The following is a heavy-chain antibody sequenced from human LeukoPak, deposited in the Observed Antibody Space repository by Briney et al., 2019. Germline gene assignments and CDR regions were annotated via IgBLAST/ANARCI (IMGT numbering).Heavy chain of an antibody. Sequence: AASVKVSCKASGGTFSSYAISWVRQAPGQGLEWMGGIIPIFGTANYAQKFQGRVTITADESTSTAYMELSSLRSEDTAVYYCAREFNHRFGEPLSYYDRSGYEGTAFDIWGQGTMVTVSS. CDR1: GGTFSSYA. D-gene: IGHD3-22*01. J-gene: IGHJ3*02. CDR2: IIPIFGTA. CDR3: AREFNHRFGEPLSYYDRSGYEGTAFDI. V-gene: IGHV1-69*13.